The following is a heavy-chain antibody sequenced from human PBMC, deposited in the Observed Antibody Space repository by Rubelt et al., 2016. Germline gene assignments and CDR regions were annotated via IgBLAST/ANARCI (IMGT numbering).Heavy chain of an antibody. V-gene: IGHV4-39*01. CDR1: GGSISSSIYY. J-gene: IGHJ2*01. CDR2: IYYSGRT. D-gene: IGHD1-26*01. CDR3: ARGDRSGSYHFDL. Sequence: QQQLQESGPGLVKPLETLSLTCTVSGGSISSSIYYWGWIRQPPGKGLEWIGSIYYSGRTYYNPSLKSRVTISVDTSKNQFSLKLSAVTAADTAVYYWARGDRSGSYHFDLWGRGTLVTVSS.